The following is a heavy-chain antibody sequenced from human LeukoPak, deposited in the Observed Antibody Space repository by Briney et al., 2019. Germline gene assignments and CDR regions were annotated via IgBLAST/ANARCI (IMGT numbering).Heavy chain of an antibody. Sequence: GSLRPSCAASGFTFSNYWMHWVRQAPGKGLEWIGSIYYSGSTYYNPSLKSRVTISVDTSKNQFSLKLSSVTAADTAVYYCARMRSRSLGDYWGQGTLVTVSS. CDR3: ARMRSRSLGDY. CDR1: GFTFSNYW. J-gene: IGHJ4*02. CDR2: IYYSGST. D-gene: IGHD2-2*01. V-gene: IGHV4-39*01.